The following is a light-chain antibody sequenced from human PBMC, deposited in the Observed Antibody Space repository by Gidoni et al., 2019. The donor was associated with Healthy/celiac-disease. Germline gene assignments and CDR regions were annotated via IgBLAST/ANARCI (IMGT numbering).Light chain of an antibody. J-gene: IGKJ3*01. CDR3: QQRSNWPRWGFT. CDR2: DAS. CDR1: QSVSSY. V-gene: IGKV3-11*01. Sequence: EIVLTQSPATLSLSPGDRATLSCRASQSVSSYLAWYQQKPGQAPMLLIYDASNRATGIPARFSGSGSGTDFTLTISSLVPEDFAVYYCQQRSNWPRWGFTFGPGTNVDIK.